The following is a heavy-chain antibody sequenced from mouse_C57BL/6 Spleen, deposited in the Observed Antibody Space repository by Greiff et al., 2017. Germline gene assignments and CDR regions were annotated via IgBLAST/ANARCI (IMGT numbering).Heavy chain of an antibody. CDR1: GYTFTSYW. V-gene: IGHV1-50*01. CDR2: IDPSDSYT. Sequence: VHVKQSGAELVKPGASVKLSCKASGYTFTSYWMQWVKQRPGQGLEWIGEIDPSDSYTTYNQKFKGKATLTADTSSSTAYMQLSSLTSEDSAVYYCARSPLATVVADWYFDVWGKGTTVTVSS. D-gene: IGHD1-1*01. J-gene: IGHJ1*03. CDR3: ARSPLATVVADWYFDV.